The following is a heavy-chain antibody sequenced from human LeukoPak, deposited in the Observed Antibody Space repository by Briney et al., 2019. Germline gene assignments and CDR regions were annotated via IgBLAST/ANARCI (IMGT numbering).Heavy chain of an antibody. CDR1: GYTFTSYG. CDR2: ISAYNGNT. CDR3: ARVGGYYPSHWYFHL. J-gene: IGHJ2*01. V-gene: IGHV1-18*01. D-gene: IGHD3-22*01. Sequence: WASMKVSCKASGYTFTSYGISWVRQAPGQGLEWMGWISAYNGNTNYAQKLQGRVTMTTDTSTSTAYMELRSLRSDDTAVYYCARVGGYYPSHWYFHLWGRGTLVTVSS.